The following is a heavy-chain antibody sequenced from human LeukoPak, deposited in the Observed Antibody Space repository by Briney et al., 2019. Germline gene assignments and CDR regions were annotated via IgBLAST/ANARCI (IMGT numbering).Heavy chain of an antibody. CDR3: AIVRGVAAAGTFYFDY. CDR2: IIPILGIA. CDR1: GGTFNSYA. J-gene: IGHJ4*02. Sequence: SVKVSCKASGGTFNSYAISWVRQAPGQGLEWMGRIIPILGIANYAQKFQGRVTITADKSTSTAYMELSSLRSEDTAVYYCAIVRGVAAAGTFYFDYWGQGTLVTVSS. D-gene: IGHD6-13*01. V-gene: IGHV1-69*04.